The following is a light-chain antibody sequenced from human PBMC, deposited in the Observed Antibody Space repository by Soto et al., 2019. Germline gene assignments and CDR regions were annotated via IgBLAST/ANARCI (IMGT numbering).Light chain of an antibody. CDR1: SSDVGGYSS. J-gene: IGLJ1*01. Sequence: QSALTQPPSASGSPGQSVTISCTGTSSDVGGYSSVSWYQLHPGKAPKLMVYEVSKRPSGVPDRFSGSKSGNTASLTVSGLRAEDEADYYCSSYAGSNNYVFGTGTKVTVL. CDR3: SSYAGSNNYV. CDR2: EVS. V-gene: IGLV2-8*01.